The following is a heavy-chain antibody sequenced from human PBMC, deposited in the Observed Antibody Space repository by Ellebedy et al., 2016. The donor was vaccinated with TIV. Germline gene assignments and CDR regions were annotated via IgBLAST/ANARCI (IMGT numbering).Heavy chain of an antibody. CDR3: ARVRSSAFEI. Sequence: GESLKISCAASGFSVISNYVSWVRQAPGKGLEWVSYIYTGDSTYHADSVKGRFTISRDNSKNTVSLQMNSLGVEDRAVYYCARVRSSAFEIWGQGTMVTVSS. V-gene: IGHV3-53*01. J-gene: IGHJ3*02. CDR2: IYTGDST. CDR1: GFSVISNY.